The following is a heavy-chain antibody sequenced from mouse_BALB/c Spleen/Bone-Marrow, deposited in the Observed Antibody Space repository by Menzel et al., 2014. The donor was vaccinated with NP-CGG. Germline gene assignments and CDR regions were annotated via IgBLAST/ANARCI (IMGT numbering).Heavy chain of an antibody. CDR2: IYPGDGDT. Sequence: VQLQQSGAELVRPGSSVKISCKASGYAFSSYWMNWVKQRPGQGLEWIGQIYPGDGDTNYNGKFKGKATLTADKSSSTAYMQLSSLTSEDSAVYFCARREAAWFAYWGQGTLVTVSA. V-gene: IGHV1-80*01. J-gene: IGHJ3*01. D-gene: IGHD3-2*02. CDR3: ARREAAWFAY. CDR1: GYAFSSYW.